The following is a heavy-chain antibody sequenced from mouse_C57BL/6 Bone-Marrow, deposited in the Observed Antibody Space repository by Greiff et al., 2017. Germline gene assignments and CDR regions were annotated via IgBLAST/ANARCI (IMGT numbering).Heavy chain of an antibody. D-gene: IGHD1-1*01. Sequence: EVMLVESGGGLVKPGGSLKLSCAASGFTFSSYAMSWVRQTPEKRLEWVATISDGGSYTYYPDNVKGRFTISRDNAKNNLYLQMSHLKSEDTAMYYCARRIYGSSWFAYWGQGTLVTVSA. J-gene: IGHJ3*01. V-gene: IGHV5-4*03. CDR1: GFTFSSYA. CDR3: ARRIYGSSWFAY. CDR2: ISDGGSYT.